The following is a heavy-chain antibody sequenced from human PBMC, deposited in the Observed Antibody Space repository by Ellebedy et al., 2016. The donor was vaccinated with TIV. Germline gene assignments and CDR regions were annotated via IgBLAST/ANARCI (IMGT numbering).Heavy chain of an antibody. D-gene: IGHD2-15*01. CDR1: GGTFSSYA. CDR3: ARVVVPPFYYYYGMDV. Sequence: SVKVSXKASGGTFSSYAISWVRQAPGQGLEWMGRIIPILGIANYAQKFQGRVTITADKSTSTAYMELSSLRSEDTAVYYCARVVVPPFYYYYGMDVWGQGTTVTVSS. J-gene: IGHJ6*02. V-gene: IGHV1-69*04. CDR2: IIPILGIA.